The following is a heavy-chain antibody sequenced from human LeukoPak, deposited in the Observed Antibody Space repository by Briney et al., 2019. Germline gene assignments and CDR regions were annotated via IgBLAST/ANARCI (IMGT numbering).Heavy chain of an antibody. CDR1: GFTFSSYA. Sequence: PGGSLRLSCAASGFTFSSYAMSWVRQAPGEGLEWVSGISAGGGTTYYADSGKGRFTIYRDKSKSTLYLQMNSLRAEDTAVYYCAKDRDGGSNTRAKGFDYWGQGTPVTVSS. V-gene: IGHV3-23*01. CDR3: AKDRDGGSNTRAKGFDY. D-gene: IGHD3-10*01. J-gene: IGHJ4*02. CDR2: ISAGGGTT.